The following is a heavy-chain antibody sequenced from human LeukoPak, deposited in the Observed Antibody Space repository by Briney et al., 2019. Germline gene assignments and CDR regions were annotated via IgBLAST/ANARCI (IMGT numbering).Heavy chain of an antibody. Sequence: GGSLRLSCAASGFNFIDYSMNWVRQAPGKGQEWISYIGISSGNTKYADSVKGRFTISRDKARNSLYLQMNSLRVEDTAVYYCARGGYYAASDIWGQGALVTVSS. V-gene: IGHV3-48*01. D-gene: IGHD3-3*01. J-gene: IGHJ4*02. CDR3: ARGGYYAASDI. CDR2: IGISSGNT. CDR1: GFNFIDYS.